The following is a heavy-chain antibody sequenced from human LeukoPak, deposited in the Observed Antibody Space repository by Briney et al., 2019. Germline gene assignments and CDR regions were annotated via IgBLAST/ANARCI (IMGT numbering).Heavy chain of an antibody. CDR1: GFTFSSYA. V-gene: IGHV3-23*01. J-gene: IGHJ4*02. CDR3: AKDAAPGTVEWLLDY. D-gene: IGHD5-12*01. CDR2: ISGSGGST. Sequence: TGGSLRLSCAASGFTFSSYAMSWVRQAPGKGLEWVSAISGSGGSTYYADSVKGRFTISRDNSKNTLYLQMNSLRAEDTAVYYCAKDAAPGTVEWLLDYWAREPWSPSPQ.